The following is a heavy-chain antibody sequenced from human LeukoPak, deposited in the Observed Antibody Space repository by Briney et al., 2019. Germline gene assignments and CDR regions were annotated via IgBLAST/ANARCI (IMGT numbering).Heavy chain of an antibody. CDR3: ARVGIAALPDAFDI. J-gene: IGHJ3*02. V-gene: IGHV3-7*01. D-gene: IGHD6-6*01. CDR1: GFTFSSYW. Sequence: AGGSLRLSCAASGFTFSSYWMSWVRQAPGKGLEWVANIKQDGSEKYYVDSVKGRFTISRDNAKNSLYLQMNSLRAEDTAVYYCARVGIAALPDAFDIWGHGKMVTVSS. CDR2: IKQDGSEK.